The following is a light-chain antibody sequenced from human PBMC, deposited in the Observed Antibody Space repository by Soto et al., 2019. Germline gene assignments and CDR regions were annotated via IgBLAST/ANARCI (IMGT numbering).Light chain of an antibody. CDR2: DAS. CDR1: QSVSSSY. V-gene: IGKV3-20*01. J-gene: IGKJ1*01. CDR3: QQYGSSPWT. Sequence: EIVLTQSPGTLSLSPGERATLSCRASQSVSSSYLAWYQQTPGQAPRLLIYDASYRATGVPDRFSGSGSGTDFTLTISRLEPEDFAVFYCQQYGSSPWTFGQGTKVAIK.